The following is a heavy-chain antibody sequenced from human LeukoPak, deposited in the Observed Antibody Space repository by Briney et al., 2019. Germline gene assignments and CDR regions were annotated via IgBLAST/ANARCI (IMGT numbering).Heavy chain of an antibody. CDR2: INHSGST. V-gene: IGHV4-34*01. CDR3: ARRYCSSTSCPLDY. D-gene: IGHD2-2*01. Sequence: SETLSLTCAVYGGSFSGYYWSWIRQPPGKGLEWIGEINHSGSTNYNPSLKSRVTISVDTSKNQFSLKLSSVTAADTAVYYCARRYCSSTSCPLDYWGQGTLVTVSS. CDR1: GGSFSGYY. J-gene: IGHJ4*02.